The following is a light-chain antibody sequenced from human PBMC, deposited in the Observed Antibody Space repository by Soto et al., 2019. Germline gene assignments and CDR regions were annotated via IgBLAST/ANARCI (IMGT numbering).Light chain of an antibody. V-gene: IGLV1-51*01. CDR1: SSNTLGNC. CDR2: DDN. Sequence: QSVLTQTPSVSAAPGYKVTLSGSGSSSNTLGNCVSWYRQLPGPAPKLLIYDDNKRPSGIRDRFSGSKSGTSATLGITGFQTRDEDDYYCGSWDSGLSAYVFGTGTKV. J-gene: IGLJ1*01. CDR3: GSWDSGLSAYV.